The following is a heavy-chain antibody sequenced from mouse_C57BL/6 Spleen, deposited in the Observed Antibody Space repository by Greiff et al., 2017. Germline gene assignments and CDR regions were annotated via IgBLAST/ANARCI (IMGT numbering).Heavy chain of an antibody. D-gene: IGHD1-1*01. CDR3: TRWYYYGSSQGYFDV. CDR1: GYTFTDYE. Sequence: QVQLQQSGAELVRPGASVTLSRKASGYTFTDYEMHWVKQTPVHGLEWIGAIDPETGGTAYNQKFKGKGILTADKSSSTAYMELRSLTSEDSAVYYCTRWYYYGSSQGYFDVWGTGTTVTVSS. J-gene: IGHJ1*03. CDR2: IDPETGGT. V-gene: IGHV1-15*01.